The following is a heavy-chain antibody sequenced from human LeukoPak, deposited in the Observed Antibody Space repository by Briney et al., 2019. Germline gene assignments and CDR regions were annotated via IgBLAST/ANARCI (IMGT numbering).Heavy chain of an antibody. CDR3: ARDFFGSARFYRSDPFDY. V-gene: IGHV3-7*01. CDR2: IKQDGSEK. Sequence: GGSLRLSCEASGFTFSNYWMSWVHQAPGKGLEWVANIKQDGSEKYYVDSVEGRFTISRDNAKNSLYLQMNSLRAEDTAVYYCARDFFGSARFYRSDPFDYWGQGTLVSVSS. D-gene: IGHD3-10*01. CDR1: GFTFSNYW. J-gene: IGHJ4*02.